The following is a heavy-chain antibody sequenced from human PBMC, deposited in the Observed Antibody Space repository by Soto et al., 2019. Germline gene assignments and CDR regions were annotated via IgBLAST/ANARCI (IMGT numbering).Heavy chain of an antibody. V-gene: IGHV3-48*03. D-gene: IGHD2-21*01. CDR2: IATGGDRI. J-gene: IGHJ3*01. CDR3: AGEHVLMFASYEALNV. Sequence: EEQLVESGGDLVQPGGSLRLSCTSSGFALDTYDMNWVRLAPGKDLEWISHIATGGDRIYYADSVKGRFTISRDNARNALYLQMNSLRDDETALYYSAGEHVLMFASYEALNVWGQGTEVTVSS. CDR1: GFALDTYD.